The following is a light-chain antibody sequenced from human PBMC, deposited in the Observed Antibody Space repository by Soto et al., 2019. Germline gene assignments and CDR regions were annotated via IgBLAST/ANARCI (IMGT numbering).Light chain of an antibody. Sequence: QSALTQPPSASGSPGQSVTISCTGTSSDVGGYNSVSWYQQHPGKAPKLMIYAVSKRPSGVPHRFSGSKSGNTASLTVSGLQAEDEADYYCSSYAGSNVVFGGGTKVTVL. V-gene: IGLV2-8*01. CDR1: SSDVGGYNS. CDR3: SSYAGSNVV. J-gene: IGLJ2*01. CDR2: AVS.